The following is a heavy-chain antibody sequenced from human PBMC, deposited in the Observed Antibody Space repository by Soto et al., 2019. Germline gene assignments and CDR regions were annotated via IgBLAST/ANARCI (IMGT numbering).Heavy chain of an antibody. J-gene: IGHJ4*02. CDR3: IGYWRTTSCYASYFDY. CDR2: IRSKANSYAT. CDR1: GFTFSGSA. V-gene: IGHV3-73*02. D-gene: IGHD2-2*03. Sequence: EVQLVESGGGLVQPGGSLKLSCAASGFTFSGSAMHWVRQAAGKGLKWVGRIRSKANSYATAYGASVKGRFTISRDDSKNTAYLQMNSLIPEDTAVYYCIGYWRTTSCYASYFDYWGQGTVVTVSS.